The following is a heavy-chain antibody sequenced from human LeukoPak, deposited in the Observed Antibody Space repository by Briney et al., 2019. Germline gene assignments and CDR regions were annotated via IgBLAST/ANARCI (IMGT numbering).Heavy chain of an antibody. V-gene: IGHV1-18*01. J-gene: IGHJ4*02. Sequence: GASVKVSCKASGYTCSNFGISWVRQAPGQGLEWMGWISGNNDNPNYGQKFQGRFTVTSDSSTRTAYMELKRLRSDDTAVYYCARDGTSTDDYWGQGTLVTVSS. D-gene: IGHD2-2*01. CDR3: ARDGTSTDDY. CDR1: GYTCSNFG. CDR2: ISGNNDNP.